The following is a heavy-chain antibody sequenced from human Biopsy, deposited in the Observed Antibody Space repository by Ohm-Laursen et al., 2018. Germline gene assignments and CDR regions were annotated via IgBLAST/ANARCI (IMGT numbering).Heavy chain of an antibody. CDR3: ARDLGFYSDRTVPGYFDL. J-gene: IGHJ2*01. CDR1: GDSISSYY. CDR2: VSYTGST. V-gene: IGHV4-59*01. Sequence: GTLSLTCTVSGDSISSYYWSWIRQPPGKGLEWIGYVSYTGSTDYNPSLQSRVTISVDTSKNHFSLRLRSVTPADTAMYYCARDLGFYSDRTVPGYFDLWGRGTLVTVSS. D-gene: IGHD3-22*01.